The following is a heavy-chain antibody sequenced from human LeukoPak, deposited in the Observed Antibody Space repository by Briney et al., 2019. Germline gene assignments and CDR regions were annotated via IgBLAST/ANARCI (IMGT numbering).Heavy chain of an antibody. J-gene: IGHJ4*02. Sequence: GGSLRLSCAASGFTFSSYAMHWVRQAPGKGLEWVAVISYDGSNKYYADSVKGRFTISRDNSKNTLYLQMNSLRAEDTAVYYCAKVYGSGYQGDYWGQGTLVTVSS. D-gene: IGHD3-22*01. CDR3: AKVYGSGYQGDY. V-gene: IGHV3-30-3*01. CDR2: ISYDGSNK. CDR1: GFTFSSYA.